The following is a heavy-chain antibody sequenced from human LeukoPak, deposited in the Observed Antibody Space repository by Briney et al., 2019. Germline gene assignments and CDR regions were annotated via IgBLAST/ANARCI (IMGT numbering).Heavy chain of an antibody. CDR1: GYSFTSYW. CDR2: IYPGDSDT. CDR3: ARPIAAAGAPYAFDI. Sequence: GESLKISCKGSGYSFTSYWIGWVRQMPGKGLEWMGIIYPGDSDTRYSPSFQGQVTISADKSISTAYLQWSSLKASDTAMHYCARPIAAAGAPYAFDIWGQGTMVTVSS. J-gene: IGHJ3*02. D-gene: IGHD6-13*01. V-gene: IGHV5-51*01.